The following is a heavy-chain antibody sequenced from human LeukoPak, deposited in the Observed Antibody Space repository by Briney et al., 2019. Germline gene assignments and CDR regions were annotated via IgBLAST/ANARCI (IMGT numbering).Heavy chain of an antibody. D-gene: IGHD1-26*01. V-gene: IGHV3-23*01. CDR3: AKDRRGSYYFDY. CDR1: GFTFSIHA. J-gene: IGHJ4*02. Sequence: PGGSLRLSCAASGFTFSIHAMSWVRQAPGKGLEWVSAISGSGGSTYYADSVKGRFTISRDNSKNTLYLQMNSLRAEDTAVYYCAKDRRGSYYFDYWGQGTLVTVSS. CDR2: ISGSGGST.